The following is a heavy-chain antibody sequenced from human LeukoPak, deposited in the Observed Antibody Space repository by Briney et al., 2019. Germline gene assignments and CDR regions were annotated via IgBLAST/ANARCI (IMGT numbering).Heavy chain of an antibody. J-gene: IGHJ3*02. Sequence: GGSLRLSCAASGFTFSSYWMSWVRQPPGKGLQWVANIKQDGSEKYYVDSVKGRFTISRDNAKNSLYLQMNSLRAEDTAVYFCARRRVVVASTDGASGAFDIWGQGTMVTVSS. CDR2: IKQDGSEK. CDR3: ARRRVVVASTDGASGAFDI. D-gene: IGHD2-15*01. CDR1: GFTFSSYW. V-gene: IGHV3-7*03.